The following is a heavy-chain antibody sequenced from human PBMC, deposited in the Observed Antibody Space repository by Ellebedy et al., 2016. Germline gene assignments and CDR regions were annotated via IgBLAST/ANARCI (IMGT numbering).Heavy chain of an antibody. CDR3: ARQNSGSYFHY. CDR2: ISGTGGNT. J-gene: IGHJ4*02. Sequence: GESLKISCAASGFAFSSYSMSWVRQAPGKGLECVSTISGTGGNTYYADSVKGRLTISRDNSKDTLYLQMNSLRAEDTAVYYCARQNSGSYFHYWGQGALVIVSS. CDR1: GFAFSSYS. D-gene: IGHD1-26*01. V-gene: IGHV3-23*01.